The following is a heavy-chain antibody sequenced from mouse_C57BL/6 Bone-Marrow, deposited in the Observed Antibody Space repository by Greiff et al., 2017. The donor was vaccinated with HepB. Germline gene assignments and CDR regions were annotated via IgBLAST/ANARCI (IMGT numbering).Heavy chain of an antibody. CDR3: ARSRYCYGSSLYWYFDV. CDR1: GFTFTDYY. Sequence: EVKLVESGGGLVQPGGSLSLSCAASGFTFTDYYMSWVRQPPGKALEWLGFIRNKANGYTTEYSASVKGRFTISRDNSQSILYLQMNALRAEDSATYYCARSRYCYGSSLYWYFDVWGTGTTVTVSS. CDR2: IRNKANGYTT. V-gene: IGHV7-3*01. J-gene: IGHJ1*03. D-gene: IGHD1-1*01.